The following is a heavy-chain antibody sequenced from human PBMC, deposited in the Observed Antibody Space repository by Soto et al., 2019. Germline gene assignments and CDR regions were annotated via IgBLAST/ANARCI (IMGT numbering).Heavy chain of an antibody. J-gene: IGHJ4*02. D-gene: IGHD1-7*01. V-gene: IGHV4-59*01. CDR3: ARRYGTTFDY. CDR2: IYYSGST. Sequence: EPLSLTCTVSGGSISSYYWSWIRQPPGKGLEWIGYIYYSGSTNYNPSLKSRVTISVDTSKNQFSLKLSSVTAADTAVYYCARRYGTTFDYWGQGTLVTVSS. CDR1: GGSISSYY.